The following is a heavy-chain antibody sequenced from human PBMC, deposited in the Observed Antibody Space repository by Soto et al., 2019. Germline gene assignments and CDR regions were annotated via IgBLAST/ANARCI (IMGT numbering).Heavy chain of an antibody. Sequence: EVLLVEAGGGLIQPGGYLRLSCVVSGFTVSSNYMSWVRQAPGKRLEWVSLIYSGGATYYADSVKGRFTISRDNTKNTLYLQMNSLRADDTAVDYCARGLGNGDYGDPGDYWGQGTLVTVSS. CDR3: ARGLGNGDYGDPGDY. V-gene: IGHV3-53*01. CDR1: GFTVSSNY. J-gene: IGHJ4*02. D-gene: IGHD4-17*01. CDR2: IYSGGAT.